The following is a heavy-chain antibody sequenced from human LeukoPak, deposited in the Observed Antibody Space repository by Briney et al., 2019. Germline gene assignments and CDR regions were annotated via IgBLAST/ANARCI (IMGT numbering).Heavy chain of an antibody. V-gene: IGHV3-7*01. D-gene: IGHD6-13*01. Sequence: GGSLRLSCAASGFTFSSHWMTWVRQAPGKGLEWVAHINQDGSERYYVDSVKGRFTISRYNAKNSLYLQINSLRAEDTAVYYCARDSEYSSSFAFDIWGQGTMVTVSS. CDR3: ARDSEYSSSFAFDI. J-gene: IGHJ3*02. CDR1: GFTFSSHW. CDR2: INQDGSER.